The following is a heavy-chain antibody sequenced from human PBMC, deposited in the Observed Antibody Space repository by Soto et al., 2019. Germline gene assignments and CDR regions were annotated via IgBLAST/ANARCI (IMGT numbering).Heavy chain of an antibody. V-gene: IGHV3-23*01. Sequence: RGSLRLSCAASGCTFSTYAMAWVRQAPGKGREWVSGVSASGLNTDYADPVKGLFYISRDNSKNTRYLQMNSLSAQDTAVSYSSKDLAGVRGLVDSSFCFAYCGQGPVVTVSS. CDR2: VSASGLNT. CDR3: SKDLAGVRGLVDSSFCFAY. J-gene: IGHJ4*02. D-gene: IGHD3-10*01. CDR1: GCTFSTYA.